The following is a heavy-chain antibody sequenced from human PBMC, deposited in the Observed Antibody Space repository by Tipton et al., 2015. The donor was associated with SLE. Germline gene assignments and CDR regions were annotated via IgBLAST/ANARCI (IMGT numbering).Heavy chain of an antibody. V-gene: IGHV4-4*07. Sequence: TLSLTCTVSGDSISSYYWSWIRQPAGKGLEWIGRMYTSGTSNNNPSLNSRVTMSVDSSRKQISLKLTSVTAADSAVYYCARGLYSSSWYDSWGQGILVTVSS. J-gene: IGHJ5*01. CDR3: ARGLYSSSWYDS. D-gene: IGHD2-2*01. CDR1: GDSISSYY. CDR2: MYTSGTS.